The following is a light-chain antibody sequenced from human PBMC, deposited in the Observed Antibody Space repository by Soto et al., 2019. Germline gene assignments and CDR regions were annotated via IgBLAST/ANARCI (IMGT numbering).Light chain of an antibody. CDR3: QQYGSSPIT. J-gene: IGKJ5*01. Sequence: EIVMTPSRATLSVSPVEIVTLSCRASQDIRSSLAWYQQKPGQAPRLLIYGASSRATGIPDRFSGSGSGTDFTLTISRLEPEDFAVYYCQQYGSSPITFGQGTRLEIK. CDR2: GAS. CDR1: QDIRSS. V-gene: IGKV3-20*01.